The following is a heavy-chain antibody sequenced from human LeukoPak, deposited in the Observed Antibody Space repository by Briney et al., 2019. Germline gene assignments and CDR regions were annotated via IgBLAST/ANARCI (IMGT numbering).Heavy chain of an antibody. CDR2: IYDSGST. Sequence: SETLSLTCTVSGASIRSGDYYWSWIRQPPGKGLEWIGYIYDSGSTYYNPSHKSRITISVDTSENRFSLKLSSVTATDTAVYYCARDCSGGSCYGAFDIWGQGTMVTVSS. D-gene: IGHD2-15*01. CDR3: ARDCSGGSCYGAFDI. CDR1: GASIRSGDYY. V-gene: IGHV4-30-4*01. J-gene: IGHJ3*02.